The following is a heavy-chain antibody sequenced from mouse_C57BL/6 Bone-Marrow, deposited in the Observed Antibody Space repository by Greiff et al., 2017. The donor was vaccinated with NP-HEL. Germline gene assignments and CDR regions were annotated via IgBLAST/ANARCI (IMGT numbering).Heavy chain of an antibody. Sequence: VQLQQSGPGLVKPSQSLFLTCSITGFPITSGYYWIWIRQSPGKPLEWMGYITHSGETFYNPSLQSPISITRETSKNQFFLQLNSVTTEDTAMYYCAGDDGSSLFAYWGQGTLVTVSA. V-gene: IGHV12-3*01. CDR3: AGDDGSSLFAY. CDR1: GFPITSGYY. J-gene: IGHJ3*01. D-gene: IGHD1-1*01. CDR2: ITHSGET.